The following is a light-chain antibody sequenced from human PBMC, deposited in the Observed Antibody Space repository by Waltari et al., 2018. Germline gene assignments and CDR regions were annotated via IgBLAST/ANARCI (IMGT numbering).Light chain of an antibody. Sequence: EIVLTQSPATLSLSPGERATFSCRASQSVSSYFAWYQHKPGQAPRLLIYDASNKATGIPARFSGSGSGTNFTLTIGSLEPEDFAVYYCQQRSNWPITFGPGTRLEIK. CDR2: DAS. CDR1: QSVSSY. V-gene: IGKV3-11*01. CDR3: QQRSNWPIT. J-gene: IGKJ5*01.